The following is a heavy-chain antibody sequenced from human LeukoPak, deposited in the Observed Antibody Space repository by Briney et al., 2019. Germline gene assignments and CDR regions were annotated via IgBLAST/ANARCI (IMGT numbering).Heavy chain of an antibody. J-gene: IGHJ2*01. V-gene: IGHV3-30*04. D-gene: IGHD3-10*01. Sequence: GRSLRLSCAASGFTFSSYAMHWVRQAPGKGLEWVAVISYDGSNKYYADSVKGRFTISRDNSKNTLYLQMNSLRAEDTAVYYCAREATVWFGELFRYWYFDLWGRGTLVTVYS. CDR1: GFTFSSYA. CDR2: ISYDGSNK. CDR3: AREATVWFGELFRYWYFDL.